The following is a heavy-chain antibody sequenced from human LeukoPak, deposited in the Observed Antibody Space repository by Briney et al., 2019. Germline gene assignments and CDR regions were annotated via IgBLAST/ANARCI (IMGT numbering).Heavy chain of an antibody. D-gene: IGHD5-18*01. CDR1: GGSISSHY. CDR2: IYYSGST. V-gene: IGHV4-59*11. J-gene: IGHJ6*03. CDR3: ARGRGYSYGYDTCYYYYYMDV. Sequence: SETLSLTCTVSGGSISSHYWSWIRQPPGKGLEWIGYIYYSGSTNYNPSLKSRVTISVDTSKNQFSLKLSSVTAADTAVYYCARGRGYSYGYDTCYYYYYMDVWGKGTTVTVSS.